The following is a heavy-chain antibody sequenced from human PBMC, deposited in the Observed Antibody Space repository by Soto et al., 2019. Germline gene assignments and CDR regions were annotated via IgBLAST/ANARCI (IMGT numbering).Heavy chain of an antibody. Sequence: SETLSLTCSVSGGSIRSVGSYMRWIRQYPGKGLEWMGYILYDGSTYYNPSLMSRLSFSLDKSKNQFSLPLTSVTASDTAVYYSAKDLNGWQLDCWGQGTLFTVPS. CDR2: ILYDGST. CDR3: AKDLNGWQLDC. V-gene: IGHV4-31*02. CDR1: GGSIRSVGSY. D-gene: IGHD2-2*03. J-gene: IGHJ4*02.